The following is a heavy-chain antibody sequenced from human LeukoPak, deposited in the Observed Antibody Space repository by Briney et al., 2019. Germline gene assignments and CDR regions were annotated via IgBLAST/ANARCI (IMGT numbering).Heavy chain of an antibody. J-gene: IGHJ6*03. CDR3: ARTYYYQYMDV. CDR1: GFTVYSNY. V-gene: IGHV3-53*01. Sequence: GGSLRLSCAVSGFTVYSNYMTWVRQAPGKGPEWLSVIYSGGDTYYADSVKGRFTISRDNSKNMVYLQMNSLRAEDTAVYYCARTYYYQYMDVWGKGTRVTVSS. CDR2: IYSGGDT.